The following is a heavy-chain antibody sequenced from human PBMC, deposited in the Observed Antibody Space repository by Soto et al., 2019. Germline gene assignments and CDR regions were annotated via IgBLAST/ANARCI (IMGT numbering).Heavy chain of an antibody. J-gene: IGHJ6*02. Sequence: QVQLVQSGAEVKKPGSSVKVSCKASGGTFSSYAISWVRQAPGQGLEWLGGIIPIFGTANYAQKFQGRVTITADESTSTAYMELSSLRSEDTAVYYCARDGDVDSSCWYLYDYGMDVWGQGTTGTVSS. D-gene: IGHD6-19*01. V-gene: IGHV1-69*01. CDR3: ARDGDVDSSCWYLYDYGMDV. CDR1: GGTFSSYA. CDR2: IIPIFGTA.